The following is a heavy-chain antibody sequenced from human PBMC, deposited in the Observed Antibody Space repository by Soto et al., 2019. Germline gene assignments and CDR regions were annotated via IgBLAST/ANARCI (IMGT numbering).Heavy chain of an antibody. CDR3: ARHMTTVIFYDH. CDR1: GGSISSYY. D-gene: IGHD4-4*01. CDR2: ISYRGNT. Sequence: QVQLQESGPGLVKPSETLSLTCNVSGGSISSYYWSWIRQSPGKGLEWIGYISYRGNTNYNPALKSRVTISGDTSKNQFSLKLTSVTAADTAVYYCARHMTTVIFYDHWGPGTLVTVSS. V-gene: IGHV4-59*01. J-gene: IGHJ4*02.